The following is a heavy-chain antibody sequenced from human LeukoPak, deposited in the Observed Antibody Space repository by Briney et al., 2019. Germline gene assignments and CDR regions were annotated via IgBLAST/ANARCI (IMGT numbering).Heavy chain of an antibody. V-gene: IGHV3-33*01. CDR1: GFTFSSYG. Sequence: GGSLRLSCAASGFTFSSYGMHWVRQAPGKGLEWVAVIWYDGSNKYYADPVKGRFTISRDNSKNTLYLQMNSLRAEDTAVYYCARSPLSTASYFDYWGQGTLVTVSS. CDR2: IWYDGSNK. J-gene: IGHJ4*02. CDR3: ARSPLSTASYFDY. D-gene: IGHD3-16*01.